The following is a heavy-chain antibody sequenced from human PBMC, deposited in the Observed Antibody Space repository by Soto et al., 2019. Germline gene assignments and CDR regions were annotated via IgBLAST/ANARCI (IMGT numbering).Heavy chain of an antibody. CDR1: GFTFSSYG. CDR2: ISYDGSNK. CDR3: AKAGGDFWTSHYYYGMDV. Sequence: GGSLRLSCAASGFTFSSYGMHWVRQAPGKGLEWVAVISYDGSNKYYADSVKGRFTISRDNSKNTLYLQMNSLRAEDTAVYYCAKAGGDFWTSHYYYGMDVWGQGTTVTVSS. V-gene: IGHV3-30*18. D-gene: IGHD3-3*01. J-gene: IGHJ6*02.